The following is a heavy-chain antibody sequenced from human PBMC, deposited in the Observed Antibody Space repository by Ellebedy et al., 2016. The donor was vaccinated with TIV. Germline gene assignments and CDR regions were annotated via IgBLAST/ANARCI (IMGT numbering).Heavy chain of an antibody. CDR2: IYYSGST. CDR1: GGSISSYY. D-gene: IGHD3-16*02. Sequence: SETLSLXXTVSGGSISSYYWSWIRQPPGKGLEWIGYIYYSGSTNYNPSLKSRVTISVDTSKNQFSLKLSSVTAADTAVYYCARAGYYDYVWGSYPHYYFDYWGQGTLVTVSS. J-gene: IGHJ4*02. CDR3: ARAGYYDYVWGSYPHYYFDY. V-gene: IGHV4-59*01.